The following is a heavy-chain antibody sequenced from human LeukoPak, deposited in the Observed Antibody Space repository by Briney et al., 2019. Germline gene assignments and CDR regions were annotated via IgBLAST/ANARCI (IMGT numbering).Heavy chain of an antibody. CDR1: GGSISGYY. J-gene: IGHJ5*02. V-gene: IGHV4-59*05. D-gene: IGHD7-27*01. Sequence: PSETLSLTCTVSGGSISGYYWSWIRQPPGKGLEWIGSISYSGTNYNNPSLKSRVSISIDTSKNQFSVQLTSVTAADTAMYYCASLGTLRSWGQGTLVTVSS. CDR2: ISYSGTN. CDR3: ASLGTLRS.